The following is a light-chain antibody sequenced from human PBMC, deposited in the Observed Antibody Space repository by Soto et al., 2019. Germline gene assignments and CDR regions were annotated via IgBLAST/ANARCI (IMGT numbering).Light chain of an antibody. CDR1: QSVSSSY. Sequence: EIVLTQSPGTLSLSPGERATISCRASQSVSSSYLAWYQQKPGQAPRLLIYGASSRATGIPDRFSGSGSGTVFTLSFCRLDPEDFAVYYCQQYGSSLITFGQGTRLEIK. V-gene: IGKV3-20*01. CDR2: GAS. J-gene: IGKJ5*01. CDR3: QQYGSSLIT.